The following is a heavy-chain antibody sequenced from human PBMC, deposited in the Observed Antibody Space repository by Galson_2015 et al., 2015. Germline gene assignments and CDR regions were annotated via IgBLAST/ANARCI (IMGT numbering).Heavy chain of an antibody. CDR2: IYPSDSET. D-gene: IGHD4-23*01. CDR3: ARRGEGLRWFRDAFDI. CDR1: GYSFTSYW. V-gene: IGHV5-51*03. J-gene: IGHJ3*02. Sequence: QSGAEVKKPGESLKISCKASGYSFTSYWIGWERQMPGKGLEWMGIIYPSDSETRYSPSSQGQVTISADKSISTAYLQWSSLKASDTAMYYCARRGEGLRWFRDAFDIWGQWTMATVSS.